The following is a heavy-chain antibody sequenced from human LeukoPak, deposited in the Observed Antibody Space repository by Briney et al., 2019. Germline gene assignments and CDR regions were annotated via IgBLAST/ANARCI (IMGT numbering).Heavy chain of an antibody. D-gene: IGHD3-3*01. Sequence: GASVKVSCKASGYTFTNYAMNWVRQAPGQGLEWMGWINTNTGNPTFAQGFTGRFVFSLDTSVSTAYLQISSLKAEDTAVYYGAVLYDRGDFDYWGQGTLVTVSS. J-gene: IGHJ4*02. CDR1: GYTFTNYA. CDR2: INTNTGNP. V-gene: IGHV7-4-1*02. CDR3: AVLYDRGDFDY.